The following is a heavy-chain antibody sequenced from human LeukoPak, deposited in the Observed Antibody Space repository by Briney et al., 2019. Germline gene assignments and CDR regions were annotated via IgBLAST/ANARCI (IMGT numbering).Heavy chain of an antibody. Sequence: ASVKVSCKASGYTFTSYDINWVRRATGQGLEWMGWMNPNSGNTGYAQKFQGGVTMTRNTSISTAYMELSSLRSEDTAVYYCARGFLTNIDAFDIWGQGTMVTVSS. CDR1: GYTFTSYD. CDR2: MNPNSGNT. J-gene: IGHJ3*02. V-gene: IGHV1-8*01. CDR3: ARGFLTNIDAFDI. D-gene: IGHD3-9*01.